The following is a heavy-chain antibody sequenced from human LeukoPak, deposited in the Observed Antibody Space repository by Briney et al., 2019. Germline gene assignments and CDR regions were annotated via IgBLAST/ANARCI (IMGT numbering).Heavy chain of an antibody. CDR1: GGSISRGDYY. V-gene: IGHV4-30-4*08. Sequence: PSETLSLTCTVSGGSISRGDYYWSWIRQPPGKVLAWIGYIYYSGSTYYNPSLKSRVTISVDTSKNQFSLKLSSVTAADTAVYYCARVLGQIDYWGQGTLVTVSS. CDR2: IYYSGST. CDR3: ARVLGQIDY. J-gene: IGHJ4*02.